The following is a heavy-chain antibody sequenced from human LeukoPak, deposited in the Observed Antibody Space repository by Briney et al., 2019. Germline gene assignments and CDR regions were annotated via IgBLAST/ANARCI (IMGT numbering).Heavy chain of an antibody. D-gene: IGHD2-15*01. CDR1: GYTLTELS. Sequence: ASVKVSCKVSGYTLTELSMHWVRQATGQGLEWMGWMNPNSGNTGYAQKFQGRVTITRNTSISTAYMELSSLRSEDTAVYYCARGGPIARTRYYYYMDVWGKGTTVTVSS. CDR3: ARGGPIARTRYYYYMDV. J-gene: IGHJ6*03. CDR2: MNPNSGNT. V-gene: IGHV1-8*03.